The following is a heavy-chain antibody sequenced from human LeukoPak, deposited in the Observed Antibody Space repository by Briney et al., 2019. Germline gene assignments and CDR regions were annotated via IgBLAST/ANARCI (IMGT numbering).Heavy chain of an antibody. Sequence: GRSLRLSCAASGFTFSSYAMHWVRQAPGKGQQWVAVISYDGSNKYYADSVKGRFTISRDNSKNTLYLQMNSLRAEDTAVYYCARDSTKYCSGGSCNRFDYWGQGTLVTVSS. D-gene: IGHD2-15*01. CDR3: ARDSTKYCSGGSCNRFDY. J-gene: IGHJ4*02. V-gene: IGHV3-30*04. CDR1: GFTFSSYA. CDR2: ISYDGSNK.